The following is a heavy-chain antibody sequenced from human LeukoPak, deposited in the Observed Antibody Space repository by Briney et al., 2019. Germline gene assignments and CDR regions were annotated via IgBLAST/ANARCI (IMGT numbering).Heavy chain of an antibody. CDR3: ARGNGYSSNDY. CDR2: INPNSGGT. Sequence: ASVKVSCKASGGTFSSYAISWVRQAPGQGLEWMGRINPNSGGTNYAQKFQGRVTMTRDTSISTAYMELSRLRSDDTAVYYCARGNGYSSNDYWGQGTLVTVSS. CDR1: GGTFSSYA. V-gene: IGHV1-2*06. D-gene: IGHD5-24*01. J-gene: IGHJ4*02.